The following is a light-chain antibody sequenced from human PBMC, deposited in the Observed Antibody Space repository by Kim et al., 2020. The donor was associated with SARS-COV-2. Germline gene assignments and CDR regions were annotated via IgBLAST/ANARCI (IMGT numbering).Light chain of an antibody. CDR1: NIGTKS. V-gene: IGLV3-21*01. Sequence: APGKTATITCGGNNIGTKSVHWYQQKPGQAPILVIFFDSYRPSVIPERFSGSNSGNTAALTISRVEAGDEADYFCQVWDSASDQWVFGGGTKLTVL. CDR2: FDS. J-gene: IGLJ3*02. CDR3: QVWDSASDQWV.